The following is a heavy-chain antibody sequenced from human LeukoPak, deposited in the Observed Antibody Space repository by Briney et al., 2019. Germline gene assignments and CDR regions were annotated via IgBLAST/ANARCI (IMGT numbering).Heavy chain of an antibody. CDR2: IKEDGSEI. V-gene: IGHV3-7*01. Sequence: GGSLRLSCAASGFTFSGYWMTWVRQAPGKGLEWVANIKEDGSEIYYVDSVKGRFSVSRDNGKNSLYLQMNSLRAEDTAVYYCARDKRRDGYNLRRRLDYWGQGTLVTVSS. D-gene: IGHD1-1*01. CDR1: GFTFSGYW. J-gene: IGHJ4*02. CDR3: ARDKRRDGYNLRRRLDY.